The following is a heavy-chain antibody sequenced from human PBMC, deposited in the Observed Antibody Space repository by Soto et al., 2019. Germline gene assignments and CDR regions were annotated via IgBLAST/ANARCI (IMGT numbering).Heavy chain of an antibody. J-gene: IGHJ6*02. V-gene: IGHV1-69*01. D-gene: IGHD2-2*01. CDR1: GGTFSSYA. Sequence: QVQLVQSGAEVKKPGSSVKVSCKASGGTFSSYAISWVRQAPGHGLEWMGGIIPISETTNYAQKFQGRVTITADESKSTAYRELSSLRSEDTAVYYCARSQGSSTSLEIYYYYYYGMDVWDQGTTVTVSS. CDR2: IIPISETT. CDR3: ARSQGSSTSLEIYYYYYYGMDV.